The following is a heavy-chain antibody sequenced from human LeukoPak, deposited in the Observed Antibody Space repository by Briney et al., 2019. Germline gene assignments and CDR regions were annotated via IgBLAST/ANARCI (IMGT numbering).Heavy chain of an antibody. CDR2: FSGSSGST. J-gene: IGHJ4*02. CDR1: GFTFSNYV. Sequence: GGSLRLSCAASGFTFSNYVMSWVRQAPGKGLEWVSDFSGSSGSTHYADSVKGRFTISRENSQNTLFLQMNSLRAEDTAVYYCAKDGYCVLDYWGRGTLVTVSS. CDR3: AKDGYCVLDY. D-gene: IGHD2-8*02. V-gene: IGHV3-23*01.